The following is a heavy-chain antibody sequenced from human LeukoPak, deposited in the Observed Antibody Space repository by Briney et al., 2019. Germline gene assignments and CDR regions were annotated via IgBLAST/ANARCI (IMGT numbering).Heavy chain of an antibody. CDR1: GGSFSGYS. CDR3: ARDSGNYYFDY. CDR2: INHSGST. D-gene: IGHD4-23*01. J-gene: IGHJ4*02. V-gene: IGHV4-34*01. Sequence: PSETLSLTCAVYGGSFSGYSWTCIRQPPGKGLEWIGEINHSGSTNCNPSLKSRVTISVDTSKNQFSLKLSSVTAADTAVYYCARDSGNYYFDYWGQGTLVTVSS.